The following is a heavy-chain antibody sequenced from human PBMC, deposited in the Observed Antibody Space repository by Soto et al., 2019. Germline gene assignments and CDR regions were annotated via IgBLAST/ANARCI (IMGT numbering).Heavy chain of an antibody. Sequence: LRLSCAASGFTFSSYSMNWVRQAPGKGLEWVSSISSSSSYIYYADSVKGRFTISRDNAKNSLYLQMNSLRAEDTAVYYCARDPVYCSSTSCYKPPHYYYYYGMDAWGQGTTVTVSS. CDR1: GFTFSSYS. CDR3: ARDPVYCSSTSCYKPPHYYYYYGMDA. V-gene: IGHV3-21*01. J-gene: IGHJ6*02. CDR2: ISSSSSYI. D-gene: IGHD2-2*02.